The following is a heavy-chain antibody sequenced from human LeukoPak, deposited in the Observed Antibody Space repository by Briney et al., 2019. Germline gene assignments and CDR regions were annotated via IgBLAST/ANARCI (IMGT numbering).Heavy chain of an antibody. D-gene: IGHD2-15*01. CDR2: ISSSSSYI. Sequence: GGSLRLSCAASGFTFSSYSMNWVRQAPGKGLEWVSSISSSSSYIYYADSVKGRFTISRDNAKNTLYLQMNSLRVEDTAVYYCARAHCSGGSCYGNYYYYYGMDVWGQGTTVTVSS. CDR1: GFTFSSYS. CDR3: ARAHCSGGSCYGNYYYYYGMDV. J-gene: IGHJ6*02. V-gene: IGHV3-21*01.